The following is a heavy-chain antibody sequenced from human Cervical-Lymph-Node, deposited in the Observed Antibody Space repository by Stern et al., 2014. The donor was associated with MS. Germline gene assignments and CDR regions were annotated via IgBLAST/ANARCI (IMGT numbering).Heavy chain of an antibody. J-gene: IGHJ4*02. V-gene: IGHV3-30*18. CDR2: ISYDGSDT. D-gene: IGHD3-10*01. CDR1: GFTFSSYG. CDR3: VKRGITEVRGVRLGDY. Sequence: QVQLVQSGGGVVQPGRSLRLTCTVSGFTFSSYGMHWVRQAPGKGLEWVSVISYDGSDTYYAESVKGRFTISRDNTKNTLYLEMRRLRCEDTAVYYCVKRGITEVRGVRLGDYWGPGTLVIVSS.